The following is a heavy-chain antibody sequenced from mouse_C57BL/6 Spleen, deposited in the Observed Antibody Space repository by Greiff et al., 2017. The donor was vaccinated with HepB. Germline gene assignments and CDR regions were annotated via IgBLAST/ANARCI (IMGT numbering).Heavy chain of an antibody. V-gene: IGHV1-4*01. J-gene: IGHJ2*01. CDR2: INPSSGYT. CDR1: GYTFTSYT. D-gene: IGHD4-1*01. Sequence: QVQLKQSGAELARPGASVKMSCKASGYTFTSYTMHWVKQRPGQGLEWIGYINPSSGYTKYNQKFKDKATLTADKSSSTAYMQLSSLTSEDSAVYYCAGLTGTRGYFDYWGQGTTLTVSS. CDR3: AGLTGTRGYFDY.